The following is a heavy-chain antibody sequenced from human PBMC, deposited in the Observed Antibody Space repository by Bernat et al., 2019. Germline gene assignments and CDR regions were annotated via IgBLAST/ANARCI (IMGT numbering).Heavy chain of an antibody. D-gene: IGHD3-10*01. Sequence: QVRLQESGPGLVKPSQTLSLTCTVSGGSISSGGYYWSWIRQHPGKGLEWIGYIYYSGSTYYNPSLKSRVTISVDTSKNQFSLKLSSVTAADTAVYYCARDEKYYYGSGTTIKDAFDIWGQGTMVTVSS. CDR2: IYYSGST. CDR3: ARDEKYYYGSGTTIKDAFDI. J-gene: IGHJ3*02. CDR1: GGSISSGGYY. V-gene: IGHV4-31*03.